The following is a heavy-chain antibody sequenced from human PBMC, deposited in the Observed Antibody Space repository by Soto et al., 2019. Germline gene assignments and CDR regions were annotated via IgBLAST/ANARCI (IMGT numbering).Heavy chain of an antibody. CDR1: GGSISSYY. CDR3: ARGQDYSNYVPSLDY. CDR2: IYYSGST. J-gene: IGHJ4*02. Sequence: SETLSLTCTVSGGSISSYYWRWIRQPPGKGLEWIGYIYYSGSTNYNPSLKSRVTISVDTSKNQFSLKLSSVTAADTAVYYCARGQDYSNYVPSLDYWAQGTLVTVSS. D-gene: IGHD4-4*01. V-gene: IGHV4-59*08.